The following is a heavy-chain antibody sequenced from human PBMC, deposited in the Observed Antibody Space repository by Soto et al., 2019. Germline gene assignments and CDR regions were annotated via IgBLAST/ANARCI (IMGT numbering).Heavy chain of an antibody. Sequence: VASVKVSCKASGYTFTSYGISWVRQAPGQGLEWMGWISAYNGNTNYAQKLQGRVTMTTDTSTSTAYMELRSLRSDDTAVYYCARKVYDILTGSHFIDYWGQGTLVTVSS. V-gene: IGHV1-18*01. CDR1: GYTFTSYG. CDR3: ARKVYDILTGSHFIDY. CDR2: ISAYNGNT. D-gene: IGHD3-9*01. J-gene: IGHJ4*02.